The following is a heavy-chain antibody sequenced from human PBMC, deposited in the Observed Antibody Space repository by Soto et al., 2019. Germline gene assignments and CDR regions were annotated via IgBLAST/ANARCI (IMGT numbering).Heavy chain of an antibody. Sequence: GGSLRLSCAASGFTFSSYWMSWVRQSPGKGLEWVANIKQDGSEKYYVDSVKGRFTISRDSAKNSLYLQMNSLRAEDTAVYYCARCYGSGSYFSPYYYYYGMDVWGQGTTVTVSS. J-gene: IGHJ6*02. V-gene: IGHV3-7*01. CDR1: GFTFSSYW. D-gene: IGHD3-10*01. CDR2: IKQDGSEK. CDR3: ARCYGSGSYFSPYYYYYGMDV.